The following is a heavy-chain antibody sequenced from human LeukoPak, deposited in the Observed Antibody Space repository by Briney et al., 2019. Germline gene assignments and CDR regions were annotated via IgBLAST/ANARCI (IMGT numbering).Heavy chain of an antibody. J-gene: IGHJ3*02. D-gene: IGHD6-13*01. CDR2: INPSGDST. CDR1: GYTFTSYY. V-gene: IGHV1-46*01. CDR3: AGHERYSSSWGAFDI. Sequence: GASVTVSCKTSGYTFTSYYIHWVRQAPGQGLEWMGIINPSGDSTNYAQKFQGRVTMTGDTSTSTVYMELSSLRAEDTAVYYCAGHERYSSSWGAFDIWGQGTVVTVSS.